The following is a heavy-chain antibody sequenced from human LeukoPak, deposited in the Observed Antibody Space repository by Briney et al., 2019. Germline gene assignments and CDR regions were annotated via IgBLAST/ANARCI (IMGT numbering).Heavy chain of an antibody. Sequence: GGSLRLSCAASGFTFSDYPRDWIRQAPGKGLEWVSYISSSGSTIYYADSVKGRFTISRANATNSLDLKMNSPRAEDTAEYACASPVGSSWAPVFDYWGQGTLVTVSS. J-gene: IGHJ4*02. D-gene: IGHD6-13*01. CDR2: ISSSGSTI. CDR1: GFTFSDYP. CDR3: ASPVGSSWAPVFDY. V-gene: IGHV3-11*04.